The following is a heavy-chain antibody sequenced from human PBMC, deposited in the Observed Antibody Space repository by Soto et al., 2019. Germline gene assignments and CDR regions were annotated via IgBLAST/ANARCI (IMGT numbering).Heavy chain of an antibody. CDR2: TYYRSRWYN. CDR1: GDSVSSKSPA. J-gene: IGHJ4*02. D-gene: IGHD6-19*01. Sequence: SQTLSLTCAISGDSVSSKSPAWSWIRHSPPRGLEWLGRTYYRSRWYNDFALSVKSRITIKANPSKNKFSLQLSSVTPEDTAVYYCARDKPPASGWYYFDYWGEGTPVTVSS. V-gene: IGHV6-1*01. CDR3: ARDKPPASGWYYFDY.